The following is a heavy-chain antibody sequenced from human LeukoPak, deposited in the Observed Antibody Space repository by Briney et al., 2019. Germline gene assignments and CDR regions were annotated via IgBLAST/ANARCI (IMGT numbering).Heavy chain of an antibody. Sequence: SETLSLTCAVSGGSISSSNWWSWVRQPPGKGLEWIGEIYHSGSTYYNPSLKSRVTISVDTSKNQFSLKLSSVTAADTAVYYCARLRVGGPFDIWGQGTMVTVSS. CDR2: IYHSGST. J-gene: IGHJ3*02. D-gene: IGHD3-16*01. CDR1: GGSISSSNW. V-gene: IGHV4-4*02. CDR3: ARLRVGGPFDI.